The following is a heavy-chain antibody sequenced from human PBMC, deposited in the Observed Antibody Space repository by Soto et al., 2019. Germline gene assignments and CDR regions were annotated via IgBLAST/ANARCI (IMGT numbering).Heavy chain of an antibody. D-gene: IGHD1-20*01. CDR1: GFTFSSYG. CDR2: ISYDGSNK. CDR3: AKGYPLILTRTYDAFDI. Sequence: QVQLVESGGGVVQPGRSLRLSCAASGFTFSSYGMHWVRQAPGKGLEWVAVISYDGSNKYYADSVKGRFTISRDNSKNTLYLQMNSLRAEDTTVYYCAKGYPLILTRTYDAFDIWGQGTMVTVSS. J-gene: IGHJ3*02. V-gene: IGHV3-30*18.